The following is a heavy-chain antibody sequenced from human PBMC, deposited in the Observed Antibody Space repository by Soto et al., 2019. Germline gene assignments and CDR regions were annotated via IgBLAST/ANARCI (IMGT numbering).Heavy chain of an antibody. CDR2: ISSSSSYI. D-gene: IGHD6-13*01. CDR1: GFTFSSYS. V-gene: IGHV3-21*01. Sequence: PGGSLRLSCAASGFTFSSYSMNWVRQAPGKGLEWVSSISSSSSYIYYADSVKGRFTISRDNAKNSLYLQMNSLRAEDTAVYYCARGGGKQQLPRDYWGQGTLVTVSS. J-gene: IGHJ4*02. CDR3: ARGGGKQQLPRDY.